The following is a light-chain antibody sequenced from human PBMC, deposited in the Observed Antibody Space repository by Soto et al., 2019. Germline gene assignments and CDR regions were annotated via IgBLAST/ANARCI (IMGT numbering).Light chain of an antibody. V-gene: IGKV1-39*01. CDR2: SAS. CDR1: RRISTY. CDR3: QQSHNYVT. J-gene: IGKJ3*01. Sequence: DIQMTQSPSSLSASVGDSVTITCRASRRISTYVNWYQQKPGKAPKLLIYSASKLQSGVPSSFSGSGSGTDFTLTISSLRPEDFATYYCQQSHNYVTFGPGTRVDFK.